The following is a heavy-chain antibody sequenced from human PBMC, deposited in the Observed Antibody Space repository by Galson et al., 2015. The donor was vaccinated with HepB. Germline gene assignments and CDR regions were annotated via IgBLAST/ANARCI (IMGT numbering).Heavy chain of an antibody. D-gene: IGHD6-19*01. V-gene: IGHV3-20*01. CDR1: GFTFDDYG. CDR3: ARGFEPYSSGWPIDY. Sequence: SLRLSCAASGFTFDDYGMSWVRQAPGKGLEWVSGINWNGGSTGYADSVKGRFTISRDNAKNSLYLQMNSLRAEDTALYHCARGFEPYSSGWPIDYWGQGTLVTVSS. CDR2: INWNGGST. J-gene: IGHJ4*02.